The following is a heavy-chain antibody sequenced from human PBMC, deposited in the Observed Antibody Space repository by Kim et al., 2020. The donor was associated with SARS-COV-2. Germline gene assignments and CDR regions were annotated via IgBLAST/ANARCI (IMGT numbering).Heavy chain of an antibody. CDR2: INAGNGNT. V-gene: IGHV1-3*01. D-gene: IGHD4-17*01. Sequence: ASVKVSCKASGYTFTSYAMHWVRQAPGQRLEWMGWINAGNGNTKYSQKFQGRVTITRDTSASTAYMELSSLRSEDTAVYYCARSGEVTTYFDYWGQGTLVTVSS. J-gene: IGHJ4*02. CDR3: ARSGEVTTYFDY. CDR1: GYTFTSYA.